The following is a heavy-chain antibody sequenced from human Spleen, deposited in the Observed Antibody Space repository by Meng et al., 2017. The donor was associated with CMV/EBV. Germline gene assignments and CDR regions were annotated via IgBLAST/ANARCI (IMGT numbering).Heavy chain of an antibody. J-gene: IGHJ4*02. V-gene: IGHV3-30*02. D-gene: IGHD5-18*01. CDR2: IRNDGTNK. CDR1: GFTFRNSA. Sequence: GESLKISCAASGFTFRNSAMHWVRQAPGKGLEWVSSIRNDGTNKYYADSVKGRFTISRDNSNNMLYLQMNSLRTEDTALFYCAKDLRSGFSYGLEYWGQGTPVTVSS. CDR3: AKDLRSGFSYGLEY.